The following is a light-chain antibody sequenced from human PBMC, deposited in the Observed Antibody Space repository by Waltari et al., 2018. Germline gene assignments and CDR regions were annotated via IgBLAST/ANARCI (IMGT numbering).Light chain of an antibody. CDR1: SSDVGAWPS. CDR2: EVD. V-gene: IGLV2-8*01. CDR3: SSYAGSNNVV. J-gene: IGLJ2*01. Sequence: QSALTQPPSASGSPGQSVTISCTGTSSDVGAWPSVSWYQPHPGKAPKLMISEVDKRPSGVPDRFSGSKSDNTASLTVSGLQPEDEADYYCSSYAGSNNVVFGGGTKLTVL.